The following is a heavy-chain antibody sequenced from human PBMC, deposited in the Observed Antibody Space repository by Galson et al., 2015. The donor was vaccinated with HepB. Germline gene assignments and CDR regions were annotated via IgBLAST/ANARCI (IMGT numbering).Heavy chain of an antibody. CDR1: GFAFSSYA. D-gene: IGHD2-2*01. J-gene: IGHJ5*02. Sequence: SLRLSCAASGFAFSSYAMHWVRQAPGKGLEWVAVISYDGSNKYYADSVKGRFTISRDNSKSTLYLQMNSLRAEDTAVYYCARDRGCSSTSCYFNWFDPWGQGTLVTVSS. CDR2: ISYDGSNK. CDR3: ARDRGCSSTSCYFNWFDP. V-gene: IGHV3-30-3*01.